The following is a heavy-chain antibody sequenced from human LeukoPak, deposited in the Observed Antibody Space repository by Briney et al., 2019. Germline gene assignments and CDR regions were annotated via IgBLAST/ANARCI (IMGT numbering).Heavy chain of an antibody. CDR3: AKSRWSWFGEVDY. Sequence: SETLSLTCTISGGSISRSSYYWGWIRQPPGKGLEWIGSIYYSGSTYHNPSLKSRVTISVDTSKNQFSLKLSSVTAADTAVYYCAKSRWSWFGEVDYWGQGTLVTVSS. CDR2: IYYSGST. J-gene: IGHJ4*02. V-gene: IGHV4-39*01. D-gene: IGHD3-10*01. CDR1: GGSISRSSYY.